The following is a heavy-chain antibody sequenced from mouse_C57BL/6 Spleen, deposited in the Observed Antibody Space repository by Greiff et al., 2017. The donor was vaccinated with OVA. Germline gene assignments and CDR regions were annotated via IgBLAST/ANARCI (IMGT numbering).Heavy chain of an antibody. J-gene: IGHJ2*01. D-gene: IGHD4-1*01. V-gene: IGHV5-4*03. CDR2: ISDGGSYT. CDR1: GFTFSSYA. Sequence: EVMLVESGGGLVKPGGSLKLSCAASGFTFSSYAMSWVRQTPEKRLEWVATISDGGSYTYYPDNVKGRFTISRDNAKNNLYLQMSHLKSEDTAMYYCARANWDGVYYVDYWGQGTTLTVSS. CDR3: ARANWDGVYYVDY.